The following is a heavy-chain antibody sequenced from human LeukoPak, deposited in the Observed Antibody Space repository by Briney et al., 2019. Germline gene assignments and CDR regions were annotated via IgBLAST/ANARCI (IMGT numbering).Heavy chain of an antibody. J-gene: IGHJ4*02. CDR3: ARDGEGDYYGSFDY. CDR1: GFTFSSYW. D-gene: IGHD3-10*01. CDR2: IKQDGSEK. Sequence: GGSLRLSCAASGFTFSSYWMSWVRQAPGKGLEWVANIKQDGSEKYYVDSVKGRFTISRDNAKNSLYLQMNSLRAEDTAVYYCARDGEGDYYGSFDYWGQGTLVTVSS. V-gene: IGHV3-7*01.